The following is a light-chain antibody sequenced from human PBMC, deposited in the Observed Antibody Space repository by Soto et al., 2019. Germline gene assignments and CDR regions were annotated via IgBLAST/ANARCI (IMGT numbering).Light chain of an antibody. CDR1: QNIRSW. V-gene: IGKV1-5*03. J-gene: IGKJ1*01. CDR3: QQNNRYWT. Sequence: DIQMTQSPSTLSASVGDRVTITCRASQNIRSWLAWYQQKTGKAPKLLIHKASSLESGVPSRFSGSGSGTAFTLTISSLQPDDFESYYCQQNNRYWTFGQGTKVEIK. CDR2: KAS.